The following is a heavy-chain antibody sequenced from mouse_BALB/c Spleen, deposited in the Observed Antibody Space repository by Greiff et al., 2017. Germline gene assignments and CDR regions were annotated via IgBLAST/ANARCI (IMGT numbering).Heavy chain of an antibody. CDR2: ISSGGSYT. D-gene: IGHD1-1*01. CDR3: ASPTVGYFDV. Sequence: EVMLVESGGGLVQPGGSLKLSCAASGFTFSSYTMSWVRQTPEKRLEWVAYISSGGSYTYYPDSVKGRFTISRDNAKNTLYLQMSSLKSEDTAMYYCASPTVGYFDVWGAGTTVTVSS. V-gene: IGHV5-6*03. CDR1: GFTFSSYT. J-gene: IGHJ1*01.